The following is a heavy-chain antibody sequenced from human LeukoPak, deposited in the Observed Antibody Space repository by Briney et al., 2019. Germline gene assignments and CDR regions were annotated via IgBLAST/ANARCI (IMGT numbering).Heavy chain of an antibody. V-gene: IGHV1-2*02. CDR1: GYTFTFYY. D-gene: IGHD2/OR15-2a*01. CDR2: INPNTGGT. Sequence: ASVTVSFLASGYTFTFYYIHWVRQAPGQGLEWMGWINPNTGGTNYAQKFQGRVTMTRDTSISTAYMELSRLRSDDTAVYYCARSHTYPTGMDVWGQGPTLPVSS. CDR3: ARSHTYPTGMDV. J-gene: IGHJ6*01.